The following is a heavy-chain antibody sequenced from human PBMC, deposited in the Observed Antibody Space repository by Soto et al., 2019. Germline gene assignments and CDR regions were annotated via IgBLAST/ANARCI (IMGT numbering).Heavy chain of an antibody. Sequence: GASVKVSCKASGYTFTSYYMHWVRQAPGQGLEWMGIINPSGGSTSYAQKFQGRFTISRDNSKSTLYLHMNSLRAEDTAVYYCATPNYYDSRGFLNDAFDVWGQGTLVTVSS. J-gene: IGHJ3*01. CDR1: GYTFTSYY. CDR2: INPSGGST. CDR3: ATPNYYDSRGFLNDAFDV. D-gene: IGHD3-22*01. V-gene: IGHV1-46*01.